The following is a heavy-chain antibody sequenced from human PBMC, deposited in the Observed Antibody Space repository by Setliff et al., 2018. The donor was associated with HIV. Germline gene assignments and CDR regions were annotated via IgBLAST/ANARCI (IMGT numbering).Heavy chain of an antibody. J-gene: IGHJ3*01. CDR3: VRVGRGGYYYDAFDF. V-gene: IGHV1-18*01. Sequence: VASVKVSCKASGGTFSSYAISWVRQAPGQGLEWMGWISAYNGNTNYAQKLQDRVTMATDTSTSTAYMELRSLRSDDSAMYYCVRVGRGGYYYDAFDFWGLGTMVTV. CDR1: GGTFSSYA. CDR2: ISAYNGNT. D-gene: IGHD3-3*01.